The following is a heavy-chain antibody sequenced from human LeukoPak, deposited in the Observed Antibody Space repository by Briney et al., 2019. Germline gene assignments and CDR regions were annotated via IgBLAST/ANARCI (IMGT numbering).Heavy chain of an antibody. J-gene: IGHJ4*02. CDR2: ISSSSSTI. Sequence: PGGSLRLSCAASGFTFSSYSMNWVRQAPGKGLEWVSYISSSSSTIYYADSVKGRFTISRDNAKNSLYLQMNSLRAEDTAVYYCARASVTYYYGSGSRNFDYWGQGTLVTVSS. D-gene: IGHD3-10*01. CDR1: GFTFSSYS. CDR3: ARASVTYYYGSGSRNFDY. V-gene: IGHV3-48*04.